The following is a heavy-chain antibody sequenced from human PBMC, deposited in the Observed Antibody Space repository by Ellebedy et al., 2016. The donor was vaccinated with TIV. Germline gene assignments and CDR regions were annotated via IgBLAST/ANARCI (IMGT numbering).Heavy chain of an antibody. D-gene: IGHD6-19*01. CDR2: IGSDVTSQ. J-gene: IGHJ4*02. V-gene: IGHV3-33*01. CDR1: GFTPSNYG. CDR3: AAGYSGGLYGIDH. Sequence: GGSLRLSCEASGFTPSNYGIHWVRQAPSKGLEWVAVIGSDVTSQYYAASVKGRFTISRDSSKNTVYLQMNSLRDEDTAVYYCAAGYSGGLYGIDHWGQGTLVIVSS.